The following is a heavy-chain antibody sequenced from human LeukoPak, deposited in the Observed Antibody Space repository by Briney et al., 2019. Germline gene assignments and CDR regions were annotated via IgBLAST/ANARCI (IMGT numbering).Heavy chain of an antibody. CDR2: ISGSGGST. D-gene: IGHD3-9*01. Sequence: PGGSLRLSCAASGCTFSSYAMSWVRQAPGKGLEWVSAISGSGGSTYYADSVKGRFTISRDNSKNTLYLQMNSLRAEDTAVYYCAKDLDILTGYQYWGQGTLVTVSS. V-gene: IGHV3-23*01. CDR1: GCTFSSYA. J-gene: IGHJ4*02. CDR3: AKDLDILTGYQY.